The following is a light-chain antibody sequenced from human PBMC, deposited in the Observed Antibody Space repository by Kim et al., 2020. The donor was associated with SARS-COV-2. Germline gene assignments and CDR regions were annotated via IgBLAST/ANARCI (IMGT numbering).Light chain of an antibody. CDR3: SSYTSSSTWV. J-gene: IGLJ3*02. Sequence: GQSFTILCTGTSSDVGSYNRVSWYQQPPGTAPKLMIYAVTNRPSGVPDRFSGSKSGNTASLTISGLQAEDEADYYCSSYTSSSTWVFGGGTQLTVL. CDR2: AVT. CDR1: SSDVGSYNR. V-gene: IGLV2-18*02.